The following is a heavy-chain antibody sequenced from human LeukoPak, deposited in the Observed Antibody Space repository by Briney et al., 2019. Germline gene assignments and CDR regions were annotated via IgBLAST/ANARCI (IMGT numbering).Heavy chain of an antibody. V-gene: IGHV3-23*01. CDR3: AKGSVVVVAANFDY. CDR1: GFTFSSYA. Sequence: GGSLRLSCAASGFTFSSYAMSWVRQAPGKGLEWVSAISGSGGSTYYADSVKGRFTISRDNSKNTLYLQMNSLRAGDTAVYYCAKGSVVVVAANFDYWGQGTLVTVSS. J-gene: IGHJ4*02. D-gene: IGHD2-15*01. CDR2: ISGSGGST.